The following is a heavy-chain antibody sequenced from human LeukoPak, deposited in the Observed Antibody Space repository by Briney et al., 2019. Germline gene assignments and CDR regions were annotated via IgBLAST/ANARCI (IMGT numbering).Heavy chain of an antibody. J-gene: IGHJ4*02. Sequence: PGGSLRLSCAASGFTFSSYGMHWVRQAPGKGLEWVAVIWYDGSNKYYADSVKGRFTISRDNSKYTLYLQMNSLRAEDTAVYYCARGPFYSSSSVFDYWGQGTLVTVSS. D-gene: IGHD6-13*01. CDR2: IWYDGSNK. CDR3: ARGPFYSSSSVFDY. CDR1: GFTFSSYG. V-gene: IGHV3-33*01.